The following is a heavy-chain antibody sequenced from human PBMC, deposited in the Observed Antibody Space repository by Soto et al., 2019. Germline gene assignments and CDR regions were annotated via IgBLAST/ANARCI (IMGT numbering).Heavy chain of an antibody. Sequence: SETLSLTCTVSGGSISSGDCYCSWIRQPPGKCLEWIGYIYYSGSTYYNPSLKSRVTISVDTSKNQFSLKLSSVTAADTAVYYCARDIPYYDILTGYSPGGWFDPWGQGTLVTVYS. CDR2: IYYSGST. J-gene: IGHJ5*02. D-gene: IGHD3-9*01. V-gene: IGHV4-30-4*01. CDR1: GGSISSGDCY. CDR3: ARDIPYYDILTGYSPGGWFDP.